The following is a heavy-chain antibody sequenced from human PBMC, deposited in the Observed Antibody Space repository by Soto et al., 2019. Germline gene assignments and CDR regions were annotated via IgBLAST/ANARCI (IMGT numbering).Heavy chain of an antibody. Sequence: QVQLQESGPGLVKPSDTLSLTCTVSGGSIGTYWWTWMRQPPGKGLEWIGDIYYSGSTNYNTSLKSRVTISLDTSKNQFSLKLTSVTAADTAVYYCARGPAYTIFGVVRWFDPWGQGTLVTVSS. D-gene: IGHD3-3*01. J-gene: IGHJ5*02. V-gene: IGHV4-59*07. CDR3: ARGPAYTIFGVVRWFDP. CDR2: IYYSGST. CDR1: GGSIGTYW.